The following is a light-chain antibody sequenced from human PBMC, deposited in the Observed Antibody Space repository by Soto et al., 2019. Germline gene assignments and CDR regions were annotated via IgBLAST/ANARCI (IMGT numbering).Light chain of an antibody. CDR3: QQSYSNHPT. Sequence: DIQMTQSPSSLSASVGDRVTITCRASQSISSYLNWYQQKPGKAPKLLIYAASSLQSGVPSRFSGSGSGTDFTLTISSLQPEDFATYYCQQSYSNHPTFGQGTKVEIK. V-gene: IGKV1-39*01. CDR1: QSISSY. J-gene: IGKJ1*01. CDR2: AAS.